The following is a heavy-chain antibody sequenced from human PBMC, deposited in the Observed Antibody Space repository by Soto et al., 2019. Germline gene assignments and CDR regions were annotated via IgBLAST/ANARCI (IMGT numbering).Heavy chain of an antibody. V-gene: IGHV3-21*01. CDR3: ARGGTADPFDF. CDR1: GFTFISYS. Sequence: GGSLRLSCAASGFTFISYSMNWVRRAPGKGLEWVSSMSPDSAYIYYADSMKGRFTISRDNAKSSLYLQLDSLRAEDTAVYYCARGGTADPFDFWGQGTLVTVSS. CDR2: MSPDSAYI. J-gene: IGHJ4*02.